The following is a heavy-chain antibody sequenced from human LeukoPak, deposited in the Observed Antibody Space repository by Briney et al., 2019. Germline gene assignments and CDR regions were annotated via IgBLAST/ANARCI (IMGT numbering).Heavy chain of an antibody. D-gene: IGHD2-2*01. CDR2: IYPGDSDT. V-gene: IGHV5-51*01. J-gene: IGHJ6*02. CDR1: GYSFTSYW. CDR3: ARHPGGYCSSTSCLRGDYYYYGMDV. Sequence: GESLKISCKGSGYSFTSYWIGWVRQMPGKGLEWMGIIYPGDSDTRYSPSFQGQVTISADKSISTAYLQWSSLKASDTAMYYCARHPGGYCSSTSCLRGDYYYYGMDVWGQGTTVTVSS.